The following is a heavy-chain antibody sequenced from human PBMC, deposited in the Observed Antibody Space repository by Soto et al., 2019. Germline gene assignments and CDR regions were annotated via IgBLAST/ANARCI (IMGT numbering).Heavy chain of an antibody. CDR1: GFTFSSYA. CDR2: ISYDGSNK. Sequence: QVQLVASGGGVVQPGRSLRLSCAASGFTFSSYAMHWVRQAPGKGLEWVAVISYDGSNKYYADSVKGRFTISRDNSNNPLYLQMNSLRAEDTAVYYWAGGGIEPLEAFDIWGQGTMVTVAS. CDR3: AGGGIEPLEAFDI. V-gene: IGHV3-30-3*01. J-gene: IGHJ3*02. D-gene: IGHD5-18*01.